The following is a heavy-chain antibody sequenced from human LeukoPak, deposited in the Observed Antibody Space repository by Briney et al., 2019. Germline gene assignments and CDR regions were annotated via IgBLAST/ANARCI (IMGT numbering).Heavy chain of an antibody. J-gene: IGHJ5*02. D-gene: IGHD3-10*01. CDR3: ARGPDYYGSGSYLPGWFDP. Sequence: GASVKVSCKASGYTFTSYDINWVRRATGQGLEWMGWMNPNSGNTGYAQKFQGRVTITRNTSISTAYMELSSLRSEDTAVYYCARGPDYYGSGSYLPGWFDPWGQGTLVTVSS. CDR2: MNPNSGNT. CDR1: GYTFTSYD. V-gene: IGHV1-8*03.